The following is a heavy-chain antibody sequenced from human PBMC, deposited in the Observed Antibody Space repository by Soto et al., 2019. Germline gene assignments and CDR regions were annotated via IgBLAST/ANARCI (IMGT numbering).Heavy chain of an antibody. CDR2: IYYSGST. V-gene: IGHV4-59*01. Sequence: QVQLQESGPGLVKPSETLSLTCTVSGGSISSYYWSWIRQPPGKGLEWIGYIYYSGSTNYNPSLKSPVTISVDTSKSQFSLKLSSVTAADTAVYYCARELGNSSGMAVWGQGTTVTVSS. CDR3: ARELGNSSGMAV. CDR1: GGSISSYY. D-gene: IGHD6-6*01. J-gene: IGHJ6*02.